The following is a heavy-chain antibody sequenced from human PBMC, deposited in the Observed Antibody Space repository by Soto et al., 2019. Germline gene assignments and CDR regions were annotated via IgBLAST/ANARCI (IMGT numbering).Heavy chain of an antibody. D-gene: IGHD4-17*01. CDR3: ARDGDYGDTMATGAD. CDR2: ISSSSSYI. V-gene: IGHV3-21*01. CDR1: GFTFSSYS. J-gene: IGHJ4*02. Sequence: GGSLRLSCAASGFTFSSYSMNWVRQAPGKGLEWVSSISSSSSYIYYADSVKGRFTISRDNAKNSLYLQMNSLRAEDTAVYYCARDGDYGDTMATGADWGQGTLVTVSS.